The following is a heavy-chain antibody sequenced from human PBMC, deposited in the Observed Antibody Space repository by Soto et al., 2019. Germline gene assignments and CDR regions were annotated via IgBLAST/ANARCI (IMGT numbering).Heavy chain of an antibody. J-gene: IGHJ5*02. CDR2: IYDDGSA. CDR3: ARDKYCSGGSCRKNWLDP. D-gene: IGHD2-15*01. Sequence: SETLSLTCTVSGGSISSSYWSWIRQPPGKGLEWLAYIYDDGSANYNPSLKSRATISLDMSKNQFSLKLTSVTAADTAVYYCARDKYCSGGSCRKNWLDPWGQGTMVTVYS. V-gene: IGHV4-59*01. CDR1: GGSISSSY.